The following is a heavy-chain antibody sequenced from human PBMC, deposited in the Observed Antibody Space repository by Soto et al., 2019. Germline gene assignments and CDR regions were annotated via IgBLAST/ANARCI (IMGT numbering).Heavy chain of an antibody. CDR1: GGSISSYY. CDR2: IFHSGST. Sequence: PSETLSLTCTVSGGSISSYYWSWVRQPPGKGLEWIGEIFHSGSTNYNPSLKTRLTISVDKSKNQFSLKLSSVTAADTAVYYCARVYSGSYSESWGRGTLVTVSS. V-gene: IGHV4-4*02. CDR3: ARVYSGSYSES. D-gene: IGHD1-26*01. J-gene: IGHJ4*02.